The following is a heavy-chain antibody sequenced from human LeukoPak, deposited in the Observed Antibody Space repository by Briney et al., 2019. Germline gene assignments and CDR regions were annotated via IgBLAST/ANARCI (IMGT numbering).Heavy chain of an antibody. CDR3: AREILRSGHFAY. CDR1: RFTLSTNY. Sequence: GGSLSLSRAPSRFTLSTNYMSSVRQAPGQRLEGVSVLYSGGSTYYEDSVKGRFTISRDNSKNALYLQMNRLRAEVTAVYYCAREILRSGHFAYRGQGALVTVSS. D-gene: IGHD4-17*01. V-gene: IGHV3-53*05. CDR2: LYSGGST. J-gene: IGHJ4*02.